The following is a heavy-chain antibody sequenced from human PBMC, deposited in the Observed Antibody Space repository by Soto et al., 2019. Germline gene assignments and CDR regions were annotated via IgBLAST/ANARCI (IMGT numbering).Heavy chain of an antibody. D-gene: IGHD3-22*01. CDR3: GGVAADSKYFGYGGMVV. CDR1: GYTFTSYG. V-gene: IGHV1-18*01. J-gene: IGHJ6*04. CDR2: ISAYNGNT. Sequence: QVQLVQSGAEVKKPGASVKVSCKASGYTFTSYGISWVRQAPGQGLAGMGWISAYNGNTNYAQKLQGRVTMTTDTSTSTVYMELRSLRADDAAVYYCGGVAADSKYFGYGGMVVGGEGTKVTVSS.